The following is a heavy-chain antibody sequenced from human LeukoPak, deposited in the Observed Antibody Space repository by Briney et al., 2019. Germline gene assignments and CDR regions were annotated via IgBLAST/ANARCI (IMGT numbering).Heavy chain of an antibody. CDR1: GGSISSSSYY. J-gene: IGHJ6*02. CDR3: ARHDSSGWYRWYYYYGMDV. D-gene: IGHD6-19*01. V-gene: IGHV4-39*01. CDR2: IYYSGST. Sequence: SETLSLTCTVSGGSISSSSYYWGWTRQPPGKGLEWIGSIYYSGSTYYNPSLKSRVTISVDTSKNQFSLKLSSVTAADTAVYYCARHDSSGWYRWYYYYGMDVWGQGTTVTVSS.